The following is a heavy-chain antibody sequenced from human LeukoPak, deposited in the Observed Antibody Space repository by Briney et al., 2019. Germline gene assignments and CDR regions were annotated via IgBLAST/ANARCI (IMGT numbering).Heavy chain of an antibody. CDR1: GYSFTTYW. J-gene: IGHJ5*02. CDR3: AKTIASLGSGARYFDP. D-gene: IGHD5/OR15-5a*01. Sequence: GESLRISGKASGYSFTTYWIAWVRQKPGKGLEWMGIMHPGESEINYSPSFEGQVTISADTSISTAYLEWYSLKASDSAIYYCAKTIASLGSGARYFDPWGQGTMITVSS. CDR2: MHPGESEI. V-gene: IGHV5-51*01.